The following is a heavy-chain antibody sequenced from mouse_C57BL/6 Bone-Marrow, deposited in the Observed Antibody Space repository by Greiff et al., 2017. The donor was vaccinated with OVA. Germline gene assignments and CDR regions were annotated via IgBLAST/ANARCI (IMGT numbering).Heavy chain of an antibody. CDR1: GYSFTGYF. J-gene: IGHJ1*03. Sequence: EVQLQQSGPELVKPGDSVKISCTASGYSFTGYFMNWVMQSHGKSLEWIGRINPYNGDTFYNQKFKGKATLTVDKSSSTAHMELRSLTSEDSAVYYCARWDGPWYFDVWGTGTTVTVAS. D-gene: IGHD2-3*01. V-gene: IGHV1-20*01. CDR3: ARWDGPWYFDV. CDR2: INPYNGDT.